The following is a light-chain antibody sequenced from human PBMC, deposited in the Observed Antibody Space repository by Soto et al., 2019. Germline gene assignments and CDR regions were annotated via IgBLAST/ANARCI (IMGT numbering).Light chain of an antibody. V-gene: IGKV3-20*01. Sequence: EIVLTQSPGTLSLSPGETATLSCRASQSVRRDYLAWLQQKPGQAPRVLIYGASSRAAGIPDMFSGSGSGTAFTLTISRLEAEDSAVYYCQQYGAAPQTFGQGTKVEIK. CDR1: QSVRRDY. J-gene: IGKJ1*01. CDR3: QQYGAAPQT. CDR2: GAS.